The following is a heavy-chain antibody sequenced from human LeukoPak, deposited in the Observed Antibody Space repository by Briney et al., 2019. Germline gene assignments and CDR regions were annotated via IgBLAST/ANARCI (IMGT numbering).Heavy chain of an antibody. J-gene: IGHJ2*01. D-gene: IGHD3-3*01. CDR2: INHSGST. V-gene: IGHV4-34*01. CDR3: ARGLTYYDFWSGYPATWYFDL. CDR1: GGSISSYY. Sequence: PSETLSLTCTVSGGSISSYYWSWIRQPPGKGLEWIGEINHSGSTNYNPSLKSRVTISVDTSKNQFSLKLSSVTAADTAVYYCARGLTYYDFWSGYPATWYFDLWGRGTLVTVSS.